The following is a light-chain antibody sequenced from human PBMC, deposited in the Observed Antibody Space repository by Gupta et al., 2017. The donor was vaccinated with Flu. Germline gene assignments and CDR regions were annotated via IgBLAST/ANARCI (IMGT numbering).Light chain of an antibody. CDR1: QRLVHSYGYNF. CDR3: MQGLETPLT. V-gene: IGKV2-28*01. J-gene: IGKJ4*01. CDR2: LAS. Sequence: DIVMTQTPVFLSVTPGDSASMSCRSSQRLVHSYGYNFVEWYVLKPGQSPQLLIFLASTRASGVSDRFTGSGSGTDFTLKINRVEPEDAGIYFCMQGLETPLTFGGGTKVEI.